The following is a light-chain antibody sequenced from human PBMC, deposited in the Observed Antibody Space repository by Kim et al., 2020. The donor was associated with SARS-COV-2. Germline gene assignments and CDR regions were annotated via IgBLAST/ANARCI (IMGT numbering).Light chain of an antibody. J-gene: IGKJ2*01. V-gene: IGKV3-20*01. CDR3: QQYDGSPRT. CDR1: QSVRSSY. Sequence: DIVLTQSPDTLSLSPGERATLSCRASQSVRSSYLAWYQHKPGQIPRLLIYATSTKATGIPDRFSGSGSGTDFTLTINRLEPEDFAVYYCQQYDGSPRTFGQGTKLEI. CDR2: ATS.